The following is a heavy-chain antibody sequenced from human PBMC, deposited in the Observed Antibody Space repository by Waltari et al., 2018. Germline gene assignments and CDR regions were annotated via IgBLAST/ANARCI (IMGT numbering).Heavy chain of an antibody. J-gene: IGHJ4*02. CDR3: ARHGLAAAGPGTPLWGGEYYFAY. V-gene: IGHV5-51*01. D-gene: IGHD6-13*01. CDR1: GYSFTSYW. CDR2: IYPGDSDT. Sequence: EVQLVQSGAEVKKPGESLTISCKGSGYSFTSYWIGWVRQMPGKGLEWMGIIYPGDSDTRYSPSFQGQVTISADKSISTAYLQWSSLKASDTAMYYCARHGLAAAGPGTPLWGGEYYFAYWGQGTLVTVSS.